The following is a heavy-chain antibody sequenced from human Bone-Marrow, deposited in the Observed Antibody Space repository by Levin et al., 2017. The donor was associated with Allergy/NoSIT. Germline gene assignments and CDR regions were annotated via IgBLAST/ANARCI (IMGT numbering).Heavy chain of an antibody. CDR1: GFTFSSYA. CDR2: ISYDGSNK. V-gene: IGHV3-30-3*01. Sequence: PGGSLRLSCAASGFTFSSYAMHWVRQAPGKGLEWVAVISYDGSNKYYADSVKGRFTISRDNSKNTLYLQMNSLRAEDTAVYYCARKYNWNDGFDYWGQGTLVTVSS. D-gene: IGHD1-1*01. J-gene: IGHJ4*02. CDR3: ARKYNWNDGFDY.